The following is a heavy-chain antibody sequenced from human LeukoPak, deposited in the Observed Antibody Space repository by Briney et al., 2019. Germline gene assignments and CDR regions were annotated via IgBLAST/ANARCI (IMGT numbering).Heavy chain of an antibody. J-gene: IGHJ6*02. Sequence: VASMKVSCTGSGYTFTNYAVHWVRQAPGQRLEWLGWINPGNGDTKYSQNFQGRVTVTSDTSAATAYVELNSLTSEDTAVYYCARERWHCRVNCYSVYYYALDVWGQGTTVTVSS. D-gene: IGHD2-15*01. CDR1: GYTFTNYA. V-gene: IGHV1-3*01. CDR2: INPGNGDT. CDR3: ARERWHCRVNCYSVYYYALDV.